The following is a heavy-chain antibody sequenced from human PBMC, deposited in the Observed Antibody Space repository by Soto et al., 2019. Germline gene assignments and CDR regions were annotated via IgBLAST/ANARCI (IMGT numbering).Heavy chain of an antibody. J-gene: IGHJ4*02. V-gene: IGHV1-18*01. Sequence: QVHLVQSGAEVKKPGASVKVSSKASGYTFTSYGITWVRQAPGQGLEWMGWISAHNGNTDYAQKLQGRVIVTRDTSTSTAYMELRSLRSDDTAVYYCARGRYGDYWGQGALVTVSP. CDR3: ARGRYGDY. D-gene: IGHD1-1*01. CDR1: GYTFTSYG. CDR2: ISAHNGNT.